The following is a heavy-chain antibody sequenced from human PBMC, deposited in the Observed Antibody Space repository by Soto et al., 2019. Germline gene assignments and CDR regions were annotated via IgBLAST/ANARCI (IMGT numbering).Heavy chain of an antibody. CDR3: VSRGQLVTHYYYYYGMDV. Sequence: SVKVSCKASGGTFSSYAISWVRQAPGQGLEWMGGIIPIFGTANYAQKFQGRVTITADKSTSTAYMELSSLRSEDTAVYYCVSRGQLVTHYYYYYGMDVWGQGTTVTVSS. CDR1: GGTFSSYA. V-gene: IGHV1-69*06. J-gene: IGHJ6*02. D-gene: IGHD6-6*01. CDR2: IIPIFGTA.